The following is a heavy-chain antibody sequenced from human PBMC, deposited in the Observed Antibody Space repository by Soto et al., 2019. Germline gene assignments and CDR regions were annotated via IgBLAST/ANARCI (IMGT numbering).Heavy chain of an antibody. V-gene: IGHV3-23*01. J-gene: IGHJ3*02. CDR1: GFTFSSYA. CDR3: AKDFPSDIVVVPAASEGAFDI. CDR2: ISGSGGST. Sequence: GSLRLSCAASGFTFSSYAMSWVRQAPGKGLEWVSAISGSGGSTYYADSVKGRFTISRDNSKNTLYLQMNSLRAEDTAVYYCAKDFPSDIVVVPAASEGAFDIWGQGTMVTVSS. D-gene: IGHD2-2*01.